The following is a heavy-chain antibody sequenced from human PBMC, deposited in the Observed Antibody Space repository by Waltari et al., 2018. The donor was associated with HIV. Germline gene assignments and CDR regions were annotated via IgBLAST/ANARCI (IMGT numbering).Heavy chain of an antibody. J-gene: IGHJ4*02. V-gene: IGHV1-2*02. Sequence: QVQLVQSGAEVKKPGASVKVSCKTSGYSFTAYYMHWVRQAPGQGREWMGWTNPNTGGTNYAQKFQGRVTMTWDTSISTIYMDLNRLTSDDTAIYYCARPVAATFYFDYWGQGTLVTVSS. CDR1: GYSFTAYY. CDR3: ARPVAATFYFDY. CDR2: TNPNTGGT. D-gene: IGHD6-19*01.